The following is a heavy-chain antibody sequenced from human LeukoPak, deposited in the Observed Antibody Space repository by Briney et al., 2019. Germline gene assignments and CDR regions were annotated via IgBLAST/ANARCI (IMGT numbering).Heavy chain of an antibody. Sequence: ASVKVSCKASGYTFTSYGISWVRQAPGQGLEWMRWISAYNGNTNYAQELQGRVTMTTDTSTSTAYMELRSLRSDDTAVYYCARDSSGWSSLDYWGQGTLVTVSS. CDR2: ISAYNGNT. J-gene: IGHJ4*02. D-gene: IGHD6-19*01. V-gene: IGHV1-18*04. CDR1: GYTFTSYG. CDR3: ARDSSGWSSLDY.